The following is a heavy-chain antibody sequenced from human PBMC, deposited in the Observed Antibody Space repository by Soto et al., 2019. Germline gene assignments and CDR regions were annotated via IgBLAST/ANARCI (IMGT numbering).Heavy chain of an antibody. CDR1: GGSISGSSYY. CDR3: ASFSGATYGDYGGGINY. CDR2: VHYSGST. V-gene: IGHV4-39*01. J-gene: IGHJ4*02. D-gene: IGHD4-17*01. Sequence: PXDTLSLTCTVSGGSISGSSYYWGWIRQPPGKGLECIGSVHYSGSTDYNPSLKSRVTISVDTSRNQFSLKLTSVTAADTAVYFCASFSGATYGDYGGGINYWGQGPLVTSPQ.